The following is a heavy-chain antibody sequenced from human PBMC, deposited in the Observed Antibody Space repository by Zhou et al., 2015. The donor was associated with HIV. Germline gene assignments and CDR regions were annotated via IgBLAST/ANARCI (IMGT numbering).Heavy chain of an antibody. Sequence: QVQLVQSGAEVKKPGSSVKVSCKASGGTFSSYAISWVRQAPGQGLEWMGGIIPIFGTANYAQKFQGRVTITADKSTSTAYMELSSLRSEDTAVYYCARADIVVVPAAMGGWFDPWGQGTLVTVSS. CDR1: GGTFSSYA. J-gene: IGHJ5*02. CDR3: ARADIVVVPAAMGGWFDP. CDR2: IIPIFGTA. D-gene: IGHD2-2*01. V-gene: IGHV1-69*06.